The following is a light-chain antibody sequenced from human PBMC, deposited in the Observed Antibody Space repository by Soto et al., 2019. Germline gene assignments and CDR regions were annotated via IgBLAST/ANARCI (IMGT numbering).Light chain of an antibody. CDR2: QDT. CDR3: QAWDSSIGV. J-gene: IGLJ2*01. CDR1: KLRDKY. Sequence: SYELTQPPSVSMSPGQTASITCSGDKLRDKYASWYQQKPGQSPVLVIYQDTKRPSGIPERFSGSNSGNTATLTISGTQAMDEADYYCQAWDSSIGVFGGGTKLTVL. V-gene: IGLV3-1*01.